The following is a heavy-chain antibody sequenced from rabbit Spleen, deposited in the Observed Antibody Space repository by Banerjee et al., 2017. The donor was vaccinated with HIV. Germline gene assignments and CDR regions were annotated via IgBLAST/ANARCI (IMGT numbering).Heavy chain of an antibody. CDR1: GFSFSTDYY. Sequence: QQQLEESGGGLVKPGGTLTLTCTASGFSFSTDYYMCWVRQAPGKGLESIACIYGGVIGSTYYATWAKGRFTCSKTSSTTVTLQMTSLTVADTATYFCARDTGSSFSSYGMDLWGPGTLVTVS. CDR2: IYGGVIGST. V-gene: IGHV1S45*01. J-gene: IGHJ6*01. CDR3: ARDTGSSFSSYGMDL. D-gene: IGHD8-1*01.